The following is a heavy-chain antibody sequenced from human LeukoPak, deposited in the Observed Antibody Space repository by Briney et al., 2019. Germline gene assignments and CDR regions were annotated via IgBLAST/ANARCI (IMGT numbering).Heavy chain of an antibody. J-gene: IGHJ6*03. Sequence: PSETLSLTCTVSGGSISSGGYYWSWIRQHPGKGLEWIGYIYYSGSTYYNPSLKSRVTISVDTSKNQFSLKLSSVTAADTAVYYCAREREYCSSTSCSPFYYYMDVWGKGTTVTVSS. V-gene: IGHV4-31*03. CDR2: IYYSGST. D-gene: IGHD2-2*01. CDR1: GGSISSGGYY. CDR3: AREREYCSSTSCSPFYYYMDV.